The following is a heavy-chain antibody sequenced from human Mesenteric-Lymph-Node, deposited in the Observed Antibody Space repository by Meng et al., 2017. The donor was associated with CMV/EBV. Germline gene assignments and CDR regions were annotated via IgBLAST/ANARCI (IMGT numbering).Heavy chain of an antibody. V-gene: IGHV3-23*03. J-gene: IGHJ6*02. CDR1: GFTFSTYA. CDR3: ARLSGSRHRNYYYGMDV. Sequence: GESLKISCAASGFTFSTYAMNWVRQAPGKGLEWVSLIDTGGSSTYYADSVKGRFTISRDNSKNTLYLQMNSLRAEDTAVYYCARLSGSRHRNYYYGMDVWGQGTTVTVSS. CDR2: IDTGGSST. D-gene: IGHD6-19*01.